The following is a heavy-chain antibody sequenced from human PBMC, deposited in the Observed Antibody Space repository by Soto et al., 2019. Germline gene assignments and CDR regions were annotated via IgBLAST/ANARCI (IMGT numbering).Heavy chain of an antibody. CDR2: INPSGGST. CDR1: GYTFTNYY. D-gene: IGHD3-3*01. V-gene: IGHV1-46*01. J-gene: IGHJ6*02. Sequence: ASEKVSCKASGYTFTNYYMHWVRQAPGQGLEWMEIINPSGGSTSYAQKFQGRVTMARDTSTSTVYLELSSLRSEDTAVYYCARVHRFYDVWSGYYFGRMDVWGQGTTVTVSS. CDR3: ARVHRFYDVWSGYYFGRMDV.